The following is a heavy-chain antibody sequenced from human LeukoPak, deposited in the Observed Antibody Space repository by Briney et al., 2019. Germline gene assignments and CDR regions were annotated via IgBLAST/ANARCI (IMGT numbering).Heavy chain of an antibody. CDR1: GFTFSSYA. J-gene: IGHJ6*02. V-gene: IGHV3-30-3*01. CDR2: ISYDGSNK. D-gene: IGHD6-13*01. Sequence: PGGSLRLSWAASGFTFSSYAMHWVRQAPGKGLEWVAVISYDGSNKYYADSVKGRFTISRDNSKNTLYLQMNSLRAEDTAVYYCPRDSVSSCRYYYYYYGMDVWGQGTTVTVSS. CDR3: PRDSVSSCRYYYYYYGMDV.